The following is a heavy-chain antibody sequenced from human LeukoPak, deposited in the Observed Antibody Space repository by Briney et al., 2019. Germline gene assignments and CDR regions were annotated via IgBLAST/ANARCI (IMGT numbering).Heavy chain of an antibody. CDR2: IYYSGST. J-gene: IGHJ3*02. Sequence: NTSETLSLTCTVSGGSISSYYWSWIRQPPGKGLEWIGYIYYSGSTNYNPSLKSRVTISVDTSKNQFSLKLSSVTAADTAVYYCARGIKVRFWYKGDAFDIWGQGTMVTVSS. CDR3: ARGIKVRFWYKGDAFDI. CDR1: GGSISSYY. D-gene: IGHD3-3*01. V-gene: IGHV4-59*01.